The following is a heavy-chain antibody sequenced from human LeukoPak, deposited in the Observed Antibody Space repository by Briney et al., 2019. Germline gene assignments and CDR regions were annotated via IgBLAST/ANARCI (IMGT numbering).Heavy chain of an antibody. CDR2: INHSGST. CDR1: GGSFSGYY. Sequence: PSETLSLTCAVYGGSFSGYYWSWIRQPPGKGLEWIGEINHSGSTNYNPSLKSRVTTSVDTSKNQFSLKLSSVTAADTAVYYCARAKVYYYYYMDVWGKGTTVTVSS. V-gene: IGHV4-34*01. CDR3: ARAKVYYYYYMDV. J-gene: IGHJ6*03.